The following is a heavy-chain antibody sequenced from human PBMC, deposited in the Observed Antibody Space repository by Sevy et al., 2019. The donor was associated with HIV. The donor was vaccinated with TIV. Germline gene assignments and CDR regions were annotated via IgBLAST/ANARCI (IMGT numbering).Heavy chain of an antibody. D-gene: IGHD5-18*01. CDR3: VGRRYRVGHSWSYFFDF. CDR2: ITSSHGAK. J-gene: IGHJ4*02. Sequence: GGSLRLSCVTSGFSFSDYHMNWIRLAPGKGLEWISHITSSHGAKVYADSVRGRFDISRDNARKSVYLQMNRLQVEDTATYFCVGRRYRVGHSWSYFFDFWGQGTPVTVSS. CDR1: GFSFSDYH. V-gene: IGHV3-11*01.